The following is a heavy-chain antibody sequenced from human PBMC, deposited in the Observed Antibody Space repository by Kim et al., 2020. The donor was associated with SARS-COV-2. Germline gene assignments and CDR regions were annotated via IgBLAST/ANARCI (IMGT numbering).Heavy chain of an antibody. Sequence: VKGRLTFSRDNAKNSLYLQMNSLRDEDTALYYCAKVKWAAAGDLYWYFDLWGRGTLVTVSS. J-gene: IGHJ2*01. D-gene: IGHD6-13*01. V-gene: IGHV3-9*01. CDR3: AKVKWAAAGDLYWYFDL.